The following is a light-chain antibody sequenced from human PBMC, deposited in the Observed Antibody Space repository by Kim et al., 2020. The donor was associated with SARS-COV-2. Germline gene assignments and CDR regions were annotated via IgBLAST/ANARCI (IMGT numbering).Light chain of an antibody. Sequence: AIEMTQSPSSLSASVRDRVIITCRASQDIRSDLGWYQQKPGKAPKLLIYAASTLQSGVPSRFSGGGSGTDFTLTITSLQPEDFATYFCLQDHTYPYSFGQGTKLEI. CDR1: QDIRSD. CDR2: AAS. V-gene: IGKV1-6*01. J-gene: IGKJ2*01. CDR3: LQDHTYPYS.